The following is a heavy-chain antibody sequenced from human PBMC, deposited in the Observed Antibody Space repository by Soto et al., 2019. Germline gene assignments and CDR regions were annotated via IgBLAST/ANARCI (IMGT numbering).Heavy chain of an antibody. CDR2: IYSGGRT. D-gene: IGHD2-21*02. CDR3: ARAYVAYCGGDCYSGYDAFDI. V-gene: IGHV3-53*01. J-gene: IGHJ3*02. CDR1: GFTGSSNY. Sequence: EVQLVESGGGLIQPGGSLRLSCAASGFTGSSNYMSWVRQAPGKGLEWVSVIYSGGRTYYADSVKGRFTISRDNSKNTLYYQKKSLRAEDKSVYYCARAYVAYCGGDCYSGYDAFDIWGQGTMVTVSS.